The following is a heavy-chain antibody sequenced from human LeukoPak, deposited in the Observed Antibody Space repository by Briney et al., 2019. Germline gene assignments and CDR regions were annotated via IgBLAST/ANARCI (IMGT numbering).Heavy chain of an antibody. CDR3: ARHARLRYFDRRWFDP. D-gene: IGHD3-9*01. V-gene: IGHV4-34*01. CDR1: GGSFSGYY. Sequence: SETLSLTCAVYGGSFSGYYWSWIRQPPGKGLEWIGEINHSGSTNYNPSLKSRVTISVDTSKNQFSLKLSSVTAADTAVYYCARHARLRYFDRRWFDPWGQGTLVTVSS. J-gene: IGHJ5*02. CDR2: INHSGST.